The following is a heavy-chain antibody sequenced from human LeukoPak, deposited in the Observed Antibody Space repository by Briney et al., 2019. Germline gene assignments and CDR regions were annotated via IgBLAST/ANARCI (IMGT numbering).Heavy chain of an antibody. V-gene: IGHV4-59*01. CDR1: GGSISSYY. D-gene: IGHD7-27*01. J-gene: IGHJ4*02. CDR3: ARERNWGVDY. CDR2: IYYSGST. Sequence: SETLSPTCTVSGGSISSYYWSWIRQPPGKGLEWIGYIYYSGSTNYNPSLKSRVTISVDTSKNQFSLKLSSVTAADTAVYYCARERNWGVDYWGQGTLVTVSS.